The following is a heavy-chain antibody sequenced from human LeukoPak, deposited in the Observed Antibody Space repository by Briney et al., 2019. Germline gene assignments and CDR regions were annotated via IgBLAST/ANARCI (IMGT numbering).Heavy chain of an antibody. D-gene: IGHD3-16*01. Sequence: GGSLRLSCAASGFTFSDHYMDWVRQAPGKGLEWVGRTRNKANSYTTEYAASVKGRFTISRDNSKNTLYLQMSSLRTEDTAVYHCVKWGTALDYWGQGTLVTVSS. CDR3: VKWGTALDY. CDR1: GFTFSDHY. J-gene: IGHJ4*02. CDR2: TRNKANSYTT. V-gene: IGHV3-72*01.